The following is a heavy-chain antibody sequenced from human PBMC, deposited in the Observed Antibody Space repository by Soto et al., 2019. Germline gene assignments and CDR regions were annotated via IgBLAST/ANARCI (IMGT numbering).Heavy chain of an antibody. J-gene: IGHJ3*02. CDR2: INAGNGNT. V-gene: IGHV1-3*01. Sequence: ASVKVSCKASGYTFTSYAMHWVRQAPGQRLEWMGWINAGNGNTKYSQKFQGRVTITRDTSASTAYMELSSLRSEDTAVYYCARDDSFRYAFDIWGQGTMVNVSS. CDR3: ARDDSFRYAFDI. CDR1: GYTFTSYA. D-gene: IGHD1-1*01.